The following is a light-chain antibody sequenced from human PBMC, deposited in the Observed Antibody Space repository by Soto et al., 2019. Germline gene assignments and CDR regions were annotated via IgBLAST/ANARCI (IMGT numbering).Light chain of an antibody. J-gene: IGLJ3*02. CDR1: NSNIGSNY. V-gene: IGLV1-51*01. Sequence: QSVLTQPPSASGTPGQRVTISCSGRNSNIGSNYVSWYQQLPGTGPKLLIYDNNERPSGIPDRFSGSKSGTSATLGITGLQTGDEADYYCGTWDSSLGAGVFGGGTKLTVL. CDR3: GTWDSSLGAGV. CDR2: DNN.